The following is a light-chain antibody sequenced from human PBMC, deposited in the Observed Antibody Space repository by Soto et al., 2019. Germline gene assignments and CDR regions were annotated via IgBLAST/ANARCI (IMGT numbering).Light chain of an antibody. CDR2: EVI. CDR1: SSDVGGYNY. J-gene: IGLJ2*01. CDR3: SSYTGSSINTVV. Sequence: QSVLTQPASVSGSPGQSITISCTGTSSDVGGYNYVSWYQQHPGKAPKLMIFEVINRPSGVSNRFSGSKSGNTASLTISGLQAEDEADYYCSSYTGSSINTVVFGGGTQLTVL. V-gene: IGLV2-14*01.